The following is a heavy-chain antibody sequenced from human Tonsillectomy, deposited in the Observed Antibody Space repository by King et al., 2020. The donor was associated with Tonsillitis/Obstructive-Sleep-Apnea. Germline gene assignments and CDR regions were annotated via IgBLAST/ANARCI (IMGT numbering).Heavy chain of an antibody. CDR1: GGTFSSYA. J-gene: IGHJ4*02. Sequence: QLVQSGAEVKKPGSSVKVSCQASGGTFSSYAISWVRQAPGQGLEWMGGIIPIFGTANYAQKFQGRVTITADESTSTAYMELSSLRSEDTAVYYCAREFECSSTSCYAYFDYWGQGTLVTVSS. CDR3: AREFECSSTSCYAYFDY. D-gene: IGHD2-2*01. V-gene: IGHV1-69*01. CDR2: IIPIFGTA.